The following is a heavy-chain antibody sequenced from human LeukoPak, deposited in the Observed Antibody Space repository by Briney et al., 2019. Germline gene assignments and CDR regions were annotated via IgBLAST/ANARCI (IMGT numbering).Heavy chain of an antibody. CDR2: INHSGST. CDR3: ASGERGMDV. J-gene: IGHJ6*02. CDR1: GGSFSGYY. Sequence: PSETLSLTCAVYGGSFSGYYWSWIRQPPGKGLEWIGEINHSGSTNYNPSLKSRVTISVDTSKNQFSLKLSSVTAADTAVYYCASGERGMDVWGQGTTVTVSS. V-gene: IGHV4-34*01.